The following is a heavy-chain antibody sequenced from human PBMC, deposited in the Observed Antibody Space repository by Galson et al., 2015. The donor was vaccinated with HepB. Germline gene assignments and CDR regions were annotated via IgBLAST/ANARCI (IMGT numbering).Heavy chain of an antibody. D-gene: IGHD3-10*01. Sequence: SVKVSCKASGYTFTSYDINWVRQATGQGLEWMGWMNPNSGNTGYAQKSQGRVTMTRNTSISTAYMELSSLRSEDTAVYYCARGPTLLWFGELLVYNWFDPWGQGTLVTVSS. V-gene: IGHV1-8*01. CDR2: MNPNSGNT. CDR3: ARGPTLLWFGELLVYNWFDP. J-gene: IGHJ5*02. CDR1: GYTFTSYD.